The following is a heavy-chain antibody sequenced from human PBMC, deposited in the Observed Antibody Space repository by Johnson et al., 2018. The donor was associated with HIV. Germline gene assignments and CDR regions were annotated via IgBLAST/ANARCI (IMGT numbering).Heavy chain of an antibody. V-gene: IGHV3-66*02. CDR1: GLTVSSSY. D-gene: IGHD5-18*01. J-gene: IGHJ3*02. Sequence: VQLVESGGGLVKPGGSLRLSCAPSGLTVSSSYMSWVRQAPGKGLEWVSVIYRGGSTYYADSVKGRFAISRDNSKNTLYLQMNSLRPEDTATYYCARLPSGYNRDVFNIWGHGTMVTVSS. CDR2: IYRGGST. CDR3: ARLPSGYNRDVFNI.